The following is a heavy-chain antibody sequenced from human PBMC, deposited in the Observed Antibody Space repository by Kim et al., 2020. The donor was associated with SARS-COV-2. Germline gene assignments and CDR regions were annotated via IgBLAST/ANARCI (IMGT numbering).Heavy chain of an antibody. Sequence: SGNTNYAQKFQERVTITRDMSTSTAYMELSSLRSEDTAVYYCAADGDLPSWGQGTLVTVSS. D-gene: IGHD3-3*01. V-gene: IGHV1-58*01. J-gene: IGHJ5*02. CDR3: AADGDLPS. CDR2: SGNT.